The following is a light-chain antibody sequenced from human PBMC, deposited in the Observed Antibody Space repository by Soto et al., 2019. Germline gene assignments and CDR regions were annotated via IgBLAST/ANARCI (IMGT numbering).Light chain of an antibody. V-gene: IGKV3-11*01. J-gene: IGKJ4*01. CDR1: QSVSSY. Sequence: EIVLTQSPATLSLSQGERATLSCRASQSVSSYLPWSKQTPGQTPRLLIYEPSNRATGIPARFSGSGSGTDFPLTISGLEPEDFEVYYGQQRTDWVTYGGGTKVESK. CDR2: EPS. CDR3: QQRTDWVT.